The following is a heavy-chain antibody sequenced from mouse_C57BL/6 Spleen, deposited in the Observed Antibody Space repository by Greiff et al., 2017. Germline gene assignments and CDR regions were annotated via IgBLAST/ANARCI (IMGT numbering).Heavy chain of an antibody. V-gene: IGHV1-81*01. CDR3: ASSAIITTVVAPYAMDY. CDR1: GYTFTSYG. Sequence: QVQLKESGAELARPGASVKLSCKASGYTFTSYGISWVKQRPGQGLEWIGEIYPRSGNTYYNEKFKGKATLTADKSTSTAYMELRSLTSEDSAVYFCASSAIITTVVAPYAMDYWGQGTSVTVSS. D-gene: IGHD1-1*01. CDR2: IYPRSGNT. J-gene: IGHJ4*01.